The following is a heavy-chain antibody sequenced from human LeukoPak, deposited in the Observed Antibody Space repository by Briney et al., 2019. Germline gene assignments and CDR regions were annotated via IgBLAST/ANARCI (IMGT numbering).Heavy chain of an antibody. J-gene: IGHJ4*02. Sequence: PGGSLRLSCAASGFTFSSYSMNWVRQAPGKGLEWVSSISSSSSYIYYTDSVKGRFTIPRDNAKNSLYLQMNSLRAEDTAVYYCASHRIGYYFDYWGQGTLVTVSS. CDR2: ISSSSSYI. D-gene: IGHD2-15*01. CDR3: ASHRIGYYFDY. V-gene: IGHV3-21*01. CDR1: GFTFSSYS.